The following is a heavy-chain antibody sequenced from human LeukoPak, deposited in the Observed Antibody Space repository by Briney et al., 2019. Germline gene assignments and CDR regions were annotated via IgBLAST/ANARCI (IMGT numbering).Heavy chain of an antibody. Sequence: SETLSLTCTVSGGSISSYYWSWIRQPPGKGLEWIGYIYYSGSTNYNPSLKSRVTISVDTSKNQFSLKLSSVPAADTAVYYCARAGVRGVIKYNWFDPWGQGTLVTVSS. J-gene: IGHJ5*02. D-gene: IGHD3-10*01. CDR1: GGSISSYY. CDR3: ARAGVRGVIKYNWFDP. CDR2: IYYSGST. V-gene: IGHV4-59*01.